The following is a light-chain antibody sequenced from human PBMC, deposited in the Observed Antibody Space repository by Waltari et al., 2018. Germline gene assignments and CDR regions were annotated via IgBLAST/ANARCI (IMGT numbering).Light chain of an antibody. CDR3: QQYYSTPPT. V-gene: IGKV4-1*01. CDR1: QTLLYSSNNKNY. Sequence: DIVMTQSPDSLAVSLGERATLHCKSSQTLLYSSNNKNYLAWYQQKPGQPPKLLIYWASARESGVPDRFSGSGSGTDFTLTISSLQAEDVAVYYCQQYYSTPPTFGQGTRLEIK. CDR2: WAS. J-gene: IGKJ5*01.